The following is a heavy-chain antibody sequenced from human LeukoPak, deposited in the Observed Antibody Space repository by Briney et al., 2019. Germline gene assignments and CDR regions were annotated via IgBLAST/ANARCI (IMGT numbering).Heavy chain of an antibody. J-gene: IGHJ3*02. V-gene: IGHV5-51*01. CDR1: GSSFTSYW. D-gene: IGHD3-10*01. CDR2: IYPGDSDP. CDR3: ATRGGGQMVRGIPDAFDI. Sequence: GASLKISCKGSGSSFTSYWIGWVRQMPGKGLEWMGMIYPGDSDPRYSPSFRGQVTFSADKSISPAPLHWSSLKASDTAMYYCATRGGGQMVRGIPDAFDIWGQGTMVTVSS.